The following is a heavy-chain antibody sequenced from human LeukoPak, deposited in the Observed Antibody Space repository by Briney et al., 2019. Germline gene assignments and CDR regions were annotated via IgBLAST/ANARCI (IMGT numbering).Heavy chain of an antibody. Sequence: PGGSLRPSCAASGFIFSNYAMSWVRQAPGKGLEWVSVISGSGGSTYSADSVKGRFTISRDNSKNTLYLQMNSLRAEDTAVYYCAKTDYYDFWSGYYPFDYWGQGTLVTVSS. CDR3: AKTDYYDFWSGYYPFDY. D-gene: IGHD3-3*01. V-gene: IGHV3-23*01. CDR1: GFIFSNYA. CDR2: ISGSGGST. J-gene: IGHJ4*02.